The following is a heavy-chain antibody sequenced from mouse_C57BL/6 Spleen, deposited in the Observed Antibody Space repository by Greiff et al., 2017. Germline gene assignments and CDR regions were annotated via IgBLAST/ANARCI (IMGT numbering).Heavy chain of an antibody. Sequence: VKLQQPGAELVRPGSSVKLSCKASGYTFTSYWMHWVKQRPIQGLEWIGNIDPSDSETHYNQKFKDKATLTVDKSSSTAYMQISSLTSEDSAVYYCSTGYAFGYWGQVTLVTVSA. CDR1: GYTFTSYW. D-gene: IGHD2-2*01. CDR3: STGYAFGY. V-gene: IGHV1-52*01. J-gene: IGHJ3*01. CDR2: IDPSDSET.